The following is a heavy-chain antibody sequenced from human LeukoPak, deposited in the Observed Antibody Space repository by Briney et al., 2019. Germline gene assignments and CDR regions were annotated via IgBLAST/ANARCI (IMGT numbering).Heavy chain of an antibody. V-gene: IGHV4-59*08. CDR2: IYYSGST. CDR1: GGSISSYY. Sequence: SETLSLTCTVSGGSISSYYWSWIRQPPGKGLEWIGYIYYSGSTNYNPSLKSRVTISVDTSKNQFSLKLSSVTAADTAVYYCARRFNYYYGMDVWGQGTTVTVSS. CDR3: ARRFNYYYGMDV. J-gene: IGHJ6*02.